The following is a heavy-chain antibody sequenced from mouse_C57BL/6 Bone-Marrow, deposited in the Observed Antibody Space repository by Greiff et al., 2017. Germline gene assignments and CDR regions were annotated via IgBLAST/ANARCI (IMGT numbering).Heavy chain of an antibody. V-gene: IGHV1-64*01. D-gene: IGHD1-1*01. CDR1: GYTFTSYW. CDR3: ASNYYGSSPLYAMDY. J-gene: IGHJ4*01. Sequence: VQLQQPGAELVKPGASVKLSCKASGYTFTSYWMHWVKQRTGQGLEWIGMIHPNSGSTNYNEKFKSKATLTVDKSSSTAYMQLSILTSEDSAVYYCASNYYGSSPLYAMDYWGQGTSVTVSS. CDR2: IHPNSGST.